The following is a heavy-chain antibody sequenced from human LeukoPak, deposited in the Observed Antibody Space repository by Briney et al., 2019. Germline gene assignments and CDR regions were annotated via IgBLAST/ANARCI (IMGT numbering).Heavy chain of an antibody. CDR1: GFTFSSYG. Sequence: PGGSLRLSCAASGFTFSSYGMSWVRQAPGKGLEWVSAIGGSGGSTYYADSVKGRFTISRDNSKNTLYLQMNSLRAEDTAVYYCAKRIIQWELLTKSDYFDYWGQGTLVTVSS. J-gene: IGHJ4*02. V-gene: IGHV3-23*01. CDR2: IGGSGGST. CDR3: AKRIIQWELLTKSDYFDY. D-gene: IGHD1-26*01.